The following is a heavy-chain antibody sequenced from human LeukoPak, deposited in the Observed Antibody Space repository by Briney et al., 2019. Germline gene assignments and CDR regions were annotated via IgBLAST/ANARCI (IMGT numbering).Heavy chain of an antibody. Sequence: GGSLRLSCSASGFTFSSYAVYWVRQAPGKGLEYVSAISSNGVSTYYADSVKGRFTISRDNSQNTLYLQMSSLRVEDTAVYYCVKVTSVAVADIIPSDYFDYWGQGTLVTVSS. CDR3: VKVTSVAVADIIPSDYFDY. J-gene: IGHJ4*02. D-gene: IGHD6-19*01. CDR1: GFTFSSYA. V-gene: IGHV3-64D*06. CDR2: ISSNGVST.